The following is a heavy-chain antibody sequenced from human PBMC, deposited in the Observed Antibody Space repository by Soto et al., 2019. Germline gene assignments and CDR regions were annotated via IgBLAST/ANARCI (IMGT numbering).Heavy chain of an antibody. CDR1: GFTFSSYA. D-gene: IGHD6-6*01. J-gene: IGHJ4*02. CDR2: ISGSGGST. V-gene: IGHV3-23*01. Sequence: PGGSLRLSCAASGFTFSSYAMSWVRQAPGKGLEWVSAISGSGGSTYYADSVKGRFTISRDNSKNTLYLQMNSLRAEDTAVYYCAKEEYSSSSSAYFDYWGQGTLVTVPQ. CDR3: AKEEYSSSSSAYFDY.